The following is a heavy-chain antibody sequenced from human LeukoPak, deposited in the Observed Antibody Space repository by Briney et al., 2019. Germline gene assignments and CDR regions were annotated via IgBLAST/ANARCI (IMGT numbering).Heavy chain of an antibody. CDR1: VGSISSSSYY. CDR2: IYYTGST. D-gene: IGHD6-19*01. CDR3: AGRRGWYPVDY. J-gene: IGHJ4*02. Sequence: SETLSLTCTVSVGSISSSSYYWGWIRQPPGKGLEWVGTIYYTGSTYYNPSLKSRVTISVDTSKNQCSLKLSSVTAADTAVYYCAGRRGWYPVDYWGRGTLVTVSS. V-gene: IGHV4-39*01.